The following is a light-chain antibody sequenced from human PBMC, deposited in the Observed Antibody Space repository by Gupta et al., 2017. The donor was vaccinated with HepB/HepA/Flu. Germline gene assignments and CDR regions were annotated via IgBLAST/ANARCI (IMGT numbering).Light chain of an antibody. J-gene: IGLJ1*01. Sequence: QSVLTQPPSVSAAPGQKVTISCSGTSSNIGTNYVAWYQHIPGTAPKLLIFESQKRPSGIPDRFSGSRSGTSATLGISGLQTGDEADYYCGTWDISLDAYVFGTGTKVAVL. CDR2: ESQ. CDR1: SSNIGTNY. CDR3: GTWDISLDAYV. V-gene: IGLV1-51*02.